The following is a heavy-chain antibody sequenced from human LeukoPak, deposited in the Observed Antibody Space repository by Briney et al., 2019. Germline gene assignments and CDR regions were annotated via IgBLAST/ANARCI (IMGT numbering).Heavy chain of an antibody. CDR3: AKDKFNTYGASLFDY. CDR2: IGDSGISI. V-gene: IGHV3-23*01. Sequence: LPGGSLRLSCVASGFTFRNHAMSWVRQAPGKGLEWVSAIGDSGISIYYADSVKGRFTVSRDNSRNTLFLQMNGLRVEDTAVYYCAKDKFNTYGASLFDYWGQGTLVTVSS. D-gene: IGHD5-18*01. J-gene: IGHJ4*02. CDR1: GFTFRNHA.